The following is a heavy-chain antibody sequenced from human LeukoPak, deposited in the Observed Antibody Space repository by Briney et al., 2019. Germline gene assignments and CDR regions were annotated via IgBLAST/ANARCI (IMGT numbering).Heavy chain of an antibody. CDR1: GYTFTAYY. Sequence: ASVRVSCRASGYTFTAYYMHWVRQAPGQGLEWMGRINPNTGGTNFAQKFQGRVAMTGDTSISTAYMELSRLTSDDTAVYYCARIGGAHNFDYWGQGTLVTVSS. CDR2: INPNTGGT. CDR3: ARIGGAHNFDY. D-gene: IGHD3-16*01. V-gene: IGHV1-2*06. J-gene: IGHJ4*02.